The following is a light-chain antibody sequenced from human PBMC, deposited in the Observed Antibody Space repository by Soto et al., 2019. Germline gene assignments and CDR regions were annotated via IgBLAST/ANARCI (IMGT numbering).Light chain of an antibody. CDR3: QQYKSYPLT. CDR2: DAS. CDR1: QTSSRW. V-gene: IGKV1-5*01. J-gene: IGKJ4*01. Sequence: DIQMTQSPSTLSASVGDRVTITCRASQTSSRWLAWYQQKPGKAPKLLIFDASTLESGVPSRFSGSGSGTEFTLTISSLQPDDFATYYCQQYKSYPLTFGGGNKVEIK.